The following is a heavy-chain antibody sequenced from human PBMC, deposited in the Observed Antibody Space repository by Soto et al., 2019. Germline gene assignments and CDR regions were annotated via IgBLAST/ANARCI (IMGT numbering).Heavy chain of an antibody. CDR1: GGSISSGGYY. CDR3: ARDRGSGSYCDY. Sequence: QVQLQESGPGLVKTSQTLSLTCPVSGGSISSGGYYWSWIRQHPGKGLEWIGYIYYSGSTYSNPSLKSRVTISVDTSKNQFALKLSSVTAADTAVHYCARDRGSGSYCDYWGQGTLVTVSS. V-gene: IGHV4-31*03. D-gene: IGHD3-10*01. CDR2: IYYSGST. J-gene: IGHJ4*02.